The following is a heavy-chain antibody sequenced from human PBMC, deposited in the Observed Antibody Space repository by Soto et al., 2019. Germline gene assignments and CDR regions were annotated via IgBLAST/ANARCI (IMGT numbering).Heavy chain of an antibody. J-gene: IGHJ4*02. CDR2: IKEDGSEI. D-gene: IGHD3-16*01. V-gene: IGHV3-7*01. CDR3: ARAIGFDYVN. CDR1: GFNVRSYW. Sequence: PGGSLRLSCAVSGFNVRSYWMSWVRQAPGKGLEWVASIKEDGSEIYYLQSVRGRFAISRDSAGNALQLAMNYLSAEDTDTYFCARAIGFDYVNWGQGTLVTVSS.